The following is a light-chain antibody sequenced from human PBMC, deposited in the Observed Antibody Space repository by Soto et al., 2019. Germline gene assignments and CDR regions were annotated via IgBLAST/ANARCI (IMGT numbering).Light chain of an antibody. V-gene: IGKV3-20*01. CDR1: QSVSSSS. CDR3: QQYGSSPRT. CDR2: DAS. Sequence: VFTHSPGTLSLSPGERATLSCRASQSVSSSSLAWYQQKPGQAPRLLIYDASSRATGIPDRFSGSGSGTDFTLTISRLEPEDFAVYYCQQYGSSPRTFGQGTKVDIK. J-gene: IGKJ1*01.